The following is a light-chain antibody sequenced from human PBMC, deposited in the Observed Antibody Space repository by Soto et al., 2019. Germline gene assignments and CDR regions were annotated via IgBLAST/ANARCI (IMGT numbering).Light chain of an antibody. Sequence: EIVLTQSPGTLSLSPGERATLSCRASQSVSNSYLAWYQQKPGQAPRLLVYGASSRATGIPDRFSGSGSGTDFTLTISRLEPEDFAMYYCQQYGSSRFAFGPGT. CDR3: QQYGSSRFA. V-gene: IGKV3-20*01. J-gene: IGKJ3*01. CDR2: GAS. CDR1: QSVSNSY.